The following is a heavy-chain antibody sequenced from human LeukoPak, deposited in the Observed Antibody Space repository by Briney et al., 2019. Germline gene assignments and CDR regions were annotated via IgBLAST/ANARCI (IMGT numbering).Heavy chain of an antibody. CDR3: ARALRSLRSYYFDY. J-gene: IGHJ4*02. Sequence: SETLSLTCAVYGGSFSGYYWSWIRQPPGKGLEWIGEINHSGSTNYNPSLKSRVTISVDTSKNQFSLKLSSVTAADTAVYYCARALRSLRSYYFDYWGQGTLVTVSS. CDR2: INHSGST. CDR1: GGSFSGYY. D-gene: IGHD4-17*01. V-gene: IGHV4-34*01.